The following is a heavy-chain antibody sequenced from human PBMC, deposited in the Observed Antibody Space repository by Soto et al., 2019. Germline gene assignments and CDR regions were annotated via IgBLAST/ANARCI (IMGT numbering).Heavy chain of an antibody. Sequence: GGSLRLSCAASGFTFSSYAMSWVRQAPGKGLEWVSTISGSGGSTYYADSVKGRFTISRDNSKNTLYLQMNSLRAEDTAVYYCAIPIADFWSDYGPYYYYGMDVWGQGTTVTV. CDR3: AIPIADFWSDYGPYYYYGMDV. CDR2: ISGSGGST. J-gene: IGHJ6*02. CDR1: GFTFSSYA. D-gene: IGHD3-3*01. V-gene: IGHV3-23*01.